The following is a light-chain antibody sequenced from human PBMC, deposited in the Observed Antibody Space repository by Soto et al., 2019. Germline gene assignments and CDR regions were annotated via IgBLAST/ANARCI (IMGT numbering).Light chain of an antibody. V-gene: IGKV1-6*01. CDR2: GAF. Sequence: AIQMTQSPSSLSASGGDTVTISCRASRGFRSDVAWYQQRPGSVPKVLIYGAFNLYTGVPSRFSGSGYGSDFSLTISSLQPEDSATYYCVQDFNYPLTFGGGTKVHIK. J-gene: IGKJ4*01. CDR1: RGFRSD. CDR3: VQDFNYPLT.